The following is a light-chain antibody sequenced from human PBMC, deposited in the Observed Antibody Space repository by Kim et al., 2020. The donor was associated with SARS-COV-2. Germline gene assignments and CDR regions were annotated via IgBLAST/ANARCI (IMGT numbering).Light chain of an antibody. CDR2: EDN. CDR3: QSYDSSNPWV. J-gene: IGLJ3*02. Sequence: AVTIRGSRSGGRIARNCVRWYQQRPGGAPTTVIYEDNQRPSGVPGRFSGSIDSSSNSASLTISGLKTEDEADYYCQSYDSSNPWVFGGGTQLTVL. V-gene: IGLV6-57*03. CDR1: GGRIARNC.